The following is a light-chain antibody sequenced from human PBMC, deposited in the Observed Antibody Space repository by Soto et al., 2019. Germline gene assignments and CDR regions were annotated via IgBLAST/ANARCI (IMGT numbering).Light chain of an antibody. Sequence: EIVLTQSPATLSLSPGERATLSCRASQSVSSYFAWYQQKPGQAPRLLIYDASNIATGNPARFSGSGSGTDFTLAISSLEPEDVAVYYGQQRGNWPLSFGQGAEVDIK. J-gene: IGKJ1*01. V-gene: IGKV3-11*01. CDR3: QQRGNWPLS. CDR1: QSVSSY. CDR2: DAS.